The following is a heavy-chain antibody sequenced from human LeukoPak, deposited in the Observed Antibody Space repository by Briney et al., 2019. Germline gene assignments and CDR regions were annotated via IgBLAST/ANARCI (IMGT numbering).Heavy chain of an antibody. CDR2: ISSSSSYI. CDR1: GFTFSSYS. V-gene: IGHV3-21*01. J-gene: IGHJ4*02. D-gene: IGHD6-6*01. CDR3: ASSPARDSSSFY. Sequence: GRSLRLSCAASGFTFSSYSMNWVRQAPGKGLEWVSSISSSSSYIYYADSVKGRFTISRDNAKNSLYLQMNSLRAEDTAVYYCASSPARDSSSFYWGQGTLVTVSS.